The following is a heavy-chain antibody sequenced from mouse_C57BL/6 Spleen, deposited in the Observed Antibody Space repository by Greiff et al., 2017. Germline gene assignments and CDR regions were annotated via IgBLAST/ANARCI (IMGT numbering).Heavy chain of an antibody. Sequence: EVKLQESGPGMVKPSQSLSLTCTVTGYSITSGYDWHWIRHFPGNKLEWMGYISYSGSTNYNPSLKSRISITHDTSKNHFFLKLNSVTTEDTATYYCARDGNYYGSSPYWYFDVWGTGTTVTVSS. D-gene: IGHD1-1*01. CDR1: GYSITSGYD. J-gene: IGHJ1*03. CDR2: ISYSGST. CDR3: ARDGNYYGSSPYWYFDV. V-gene: IGHV3-1*01.